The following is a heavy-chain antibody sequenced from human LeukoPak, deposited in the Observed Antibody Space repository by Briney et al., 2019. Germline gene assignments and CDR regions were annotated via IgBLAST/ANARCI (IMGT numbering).Heavy chain of an antibody. CDR2: IYYSGST. CDR3: ARDAYGGPFDY. V-gene: IGHV4-39*02. Sequence: SETLSLTCTVSGGSISSSSYYWGWIRQPPGKGLEWIGSIYYSGSTYYNPSLKSRVTISVDTSKNQFSLKLSSVTAADTAVYYCARDAYGGPFDYWGQGTLVTVSS. D-gene: IGHD4-17*01. CDR1: GGSISSSSYY. J-gene: IGHJ4*02.